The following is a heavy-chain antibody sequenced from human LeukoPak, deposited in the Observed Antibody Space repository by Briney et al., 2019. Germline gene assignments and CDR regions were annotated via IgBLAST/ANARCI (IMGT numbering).Heavy chain of an antibody. J-gene: IGHJ4*02. CDR2: LSAYNGNT. Sequence: ASVKVSCKASGYAFTSYGISWVRQAPGQGLEWMGWLSAYNGNTNYAQKLQGRVTMTTDTSTSTAYMELRSLRSDDTAVYYCARDFEYSSSWYKRSVFDYWGQGTLVTVSS. V-gene: IGHV1-18*01. CDR1: GYAFTSYG. D-gene: IGHD6-13*01. CDR3: ARDFEYSSSWYKRSVFDY.